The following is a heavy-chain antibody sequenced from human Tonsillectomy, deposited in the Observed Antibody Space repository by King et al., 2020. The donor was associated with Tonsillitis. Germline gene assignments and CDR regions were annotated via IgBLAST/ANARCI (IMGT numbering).Heavy chain of an antibody. CDR2: INSDGSST. CDR1: GFTFSSYW. Sequence: DVQLVESGGGLVQPGGSLRLSCAASGFTFSSYWMHWVRQAPGKGLVWFSRINSDGSSTSYADSLKGRFTISRDNAKNTLYLQMNSLRAEDTAVYYCARGARLAPLGYWGQGTLVTVSS. D-gene: IGHD6-19*01. J-gene: IGHJ4*02. CDR3: ARGARLAPLGY. V-gene: IGHV3-74*01.